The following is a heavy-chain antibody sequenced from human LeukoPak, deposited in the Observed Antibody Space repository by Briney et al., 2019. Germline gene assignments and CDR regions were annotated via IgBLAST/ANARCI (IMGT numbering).Heavy chain of an antibody. Sequence: GGSLRLSCAASGFIFRTFSMNWVRQAPGKGLEWVSSISSSSTYTHCADSVEGRFTISRDNAKNSLYLQMNGLRAEDTAVYYCAYSGSGSSFGHWGQGTLVAVSS. J-gene: IGHJ4*02. CDR2: ISSSSTYT. D-gene: IGHD3-10*01. V-gene: IGHV3-21*01. CDR3: AYSGSGSSFGH. CDR1: GFIFRTFS.